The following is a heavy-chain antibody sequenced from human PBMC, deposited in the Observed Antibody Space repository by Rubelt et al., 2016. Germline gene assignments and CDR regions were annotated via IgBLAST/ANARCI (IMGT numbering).Heavy chain of an antibody. CDR3: ARRDGISHIEWYDR. CDR2: IFPADSDI. Sequence: KPGESLKISCKGSGYSFTTYYIGWVRQMPGKGLEWMGIIFPADSDIRYSPSFQGQVTISADKSTGTAYLPWSSLKASDTGMDFWARRDGISHIEWYDRWGQGTLVTVSS. CDR1: GYSFTTYY. V-gene: IGHV5-51*03. D-gene: IGHD3-3*02. J-gene: IGHJ5*02.